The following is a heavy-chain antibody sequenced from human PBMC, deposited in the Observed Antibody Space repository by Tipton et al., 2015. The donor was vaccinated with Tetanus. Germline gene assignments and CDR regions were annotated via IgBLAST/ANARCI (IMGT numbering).Heavy chain of an antibody. J-gene: IGHJ4*02. V-gene: IGHV4-59*01. CDR1: GGSISSYY. CDR2: IYYSGST. CDR3: ARDSPLYSSGWYPYFDY. Sequence: TLSLTCTVSGGSISSYYWSWIRQPPGKGLEWIGYIYYSGSTNYNPSLKSRVTISVDTSKNQFSLKLSSVTAADTAVYYCARDSPLYSSGWYPYFDYWGQGTLVTVSS. D-gene: IGHD6-19*01.